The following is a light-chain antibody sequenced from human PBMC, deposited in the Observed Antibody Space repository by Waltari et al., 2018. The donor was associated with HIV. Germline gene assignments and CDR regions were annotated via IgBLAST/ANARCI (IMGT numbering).Light chain of an antibody. CDR3: SSYTSSSTPVV. V-gene: IGLV2-14*01. CDR2: EVS. J-gene: IGLJ2*01. Sequence: QSALTQPASVSGSPGQSITLSCTGTSRDVGAYTYVSWYQQHPGKAPKPMIYEVSNRPSGVSNRFSGSKSGNTASLTISGLQAEDEADYYCSSYTSSSTPVVFGGGTKLTVL. CDR1: SRDVGAYTY.